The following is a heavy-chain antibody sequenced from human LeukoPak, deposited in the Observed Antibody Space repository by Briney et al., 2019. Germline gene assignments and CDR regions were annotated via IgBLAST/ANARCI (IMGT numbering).Heavy chain of an antibody. CDR3: ARDYLLTTYYDILTGYYPPGY. V-gene: IGHV1-2*02. J-gene: IGHJ4*02. CDR2: INPNSGGT. Sequence: GASVKVSCTASGYTFTGYYMHWVRQAPGQGLEWMGWINPNSGGTNYAQKFQGRVTMTRDTSISTAYMELSRLRSDDTAVYYCARDYLLTTYYDILTGYYPPGYWGQGTLVTVSS. CDR1: GYTFTGYY. D-gene: IGHD3-9*01.